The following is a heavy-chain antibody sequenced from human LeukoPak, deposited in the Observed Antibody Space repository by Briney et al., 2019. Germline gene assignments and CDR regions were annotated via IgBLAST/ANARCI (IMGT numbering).Heavy chain of an antibody. J-gene: IGHJ4*02. D-gene: IGHD2-8*01. CDR3: ARRPYCTNGVCYFDY. CDR2: IYYSGST. V-gene: IGHV4-39*01. Sequence: SETLSLTCTVSGGSISSSSYYWGWIRQPPGTGLEWIGSIYYSGSTYYNPSLKSRVTISVDTSKNQFSLKLSSVTAADTAVYYCARRPYCTNGVCYFDYWGQGTLVTVSS. CDR1: GGSISSSSYY.